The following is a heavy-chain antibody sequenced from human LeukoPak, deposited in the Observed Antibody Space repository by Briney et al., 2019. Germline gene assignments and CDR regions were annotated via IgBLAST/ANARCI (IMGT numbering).Heavy chain of an antibody. CDR1: GGSLTTHY. D-gene: IGHD1-26*01. Sequence: PSETLSLTCTVSGGSLTTHYWAWLRQPPGKGLEWIGFVSKTGDTNSNPSLKSRVTISVDTSKNTFSLQLSSLTAADTAVYFCARRGAPSKLYCLDSWGQGTLVTVSS. V-gene: IGHV4-59*08. CDR2: VSKTGDT. CDR3: ARRGAPSKLYCLDS. J-gene: IGHJ4*02.